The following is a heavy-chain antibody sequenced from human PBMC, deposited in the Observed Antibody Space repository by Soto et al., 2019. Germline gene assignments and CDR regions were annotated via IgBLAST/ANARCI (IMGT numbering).Heavy chain of an antibody. Sequence: EVQLVESGGGLVQPGGSLKLSCAASGFSFSGSAIHWVRLTSGKGLEWVGRIRTKPNSYATAYAASVKGRFTISRDDSKNTAYLQMNSLKTEDTAVYYCTRPGYPTYGMDVWGQGTTVTVSS. D-gene: IGHD2-15*01. CDR2: IRTKPNSYAT. CDR1: GFSFSGSA. CDR3: TRPGYPTYGMDV. V-gene: IGHV3-73*01. J-gene: IGHJ6*02.